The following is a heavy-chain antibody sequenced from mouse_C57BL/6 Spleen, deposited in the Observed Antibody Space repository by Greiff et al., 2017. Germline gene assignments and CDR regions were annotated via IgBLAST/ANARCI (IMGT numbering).Heavy chain of an antibody. D-gene: IGHD4-1*01. CDR3: SRIGTGGAMDD. CDR2: IHPNSGRT. J-gene: IGHJ4*01. CDR1: GYTFNSYW. V-gene: IGHV1-64*01. Sequence: QVQLQQPGAELVKPGASVKLSCKASGYTFNSYWMHWVKQRPGQGLEWIGMIHPNSGRTNYNEKFKSKATLTVDKSSRTAYMQLSSLTSEDSAVYYCSRIGTGGAMDDWGQRTSVTVS.